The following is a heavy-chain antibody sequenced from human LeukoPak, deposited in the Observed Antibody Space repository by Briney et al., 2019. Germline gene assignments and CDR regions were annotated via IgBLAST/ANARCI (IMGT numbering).Heavy chain of an antibody. Sequence: GGSLRLSCAASGFTFSSYWMSWVRQAPGKGLEWVANIKQDGSEKYYVDSVKGRFTISRDNAKNSLYLQMNSLRAEDTAVYYCARDPDIVVVVAAMPFDYWGQGTLVTVSS. V-gene: IGHV3-7*01. J-gene: IGHJ4*02. D-gene: IGHD2-15*01. CDR3: ARDPDIVVVVAAMPFDY. CDR2: IKQDGSEK. CDR1: GFTFSSYW.